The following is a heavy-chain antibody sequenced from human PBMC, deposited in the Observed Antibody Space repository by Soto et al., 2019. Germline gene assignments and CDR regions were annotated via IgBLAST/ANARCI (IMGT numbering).Heavy chain of an antibody. Sequence: PSETLSLTCSVSGVSLTSYYWSWIRQAPGKALEWIGGIFYNGTTNYNASLKSRVTITLDMSKNQFSLKLKSVSAEDTALYYCARGKGTHRYWGPGTLVTVSS. CDR2: IFYNGTT. CDR3: ARGKGTHRY. CDR1: GVSLTSYY. V-gene: IGHV4-59*01. J-gene: IGHJ4*02. D-gene: IGHD3-10*01.